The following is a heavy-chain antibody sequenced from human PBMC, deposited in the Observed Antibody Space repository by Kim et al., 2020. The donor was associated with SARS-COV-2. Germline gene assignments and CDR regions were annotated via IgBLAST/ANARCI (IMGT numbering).Heavy chain of an antibody. CDR3: ARAVRDLYLDS. D-gene: IGHD2-8*01. CDR2: INTDTENP. Sequence: ASVKVSCKASGYTFISYGVNWVRQAPGQGLEWMGWINTDTENPTYAQGSTGRVVFSLDTSASPAYLQISSLKDEDTAKYYCARAVRDLYLDSWGQGTLVT. J-gene: IGHJ1*01. CDR1: GYTFISYG. V-gene: IGHV7-4-1*02.